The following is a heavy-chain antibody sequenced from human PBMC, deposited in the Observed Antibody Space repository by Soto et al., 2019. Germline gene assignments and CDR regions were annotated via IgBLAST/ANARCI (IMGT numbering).Heavy chain of an antibody. CDR3: ARDARGHYGSGSYYF. D-gene: IGHD3-10*01. V-gene: IGHV1-3*01. CDR1: GYTFKDYA. CDR2: INSGYGNT. J-gene: IGHJ4*02. Sequence: ASVKVSCKASGYTFKDYAIHWVRQAPGQRLEWMGWINSGYGNTQYSQRFQGRVTITRDTSATTAYMELSSLTSEDTGVYYCARDARGHYGSGSYYFWGQGTLVTV.